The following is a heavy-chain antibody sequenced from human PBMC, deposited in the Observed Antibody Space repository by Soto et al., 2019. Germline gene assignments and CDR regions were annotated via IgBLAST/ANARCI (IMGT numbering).Heavy chain of an antibody. CDR2: ISYDGSNK. D-gene: IGHD3-9*01. Sequence: GGSLRLSCAASGFTFSSYGMHWVRQAPGKGLEWVAVISYDGSNKYYADSVKGRFTISSDNSKNTLYLQMNSLRAEDSAVYYCAKGPYVLRYFDWLNYYGMDVWGQGTTVTVSS. V-gene: IGHV3-30*18. J-gene: IGHJ6*02. CDR3: AKGPYVLRYFDWLNYYGMDV. CDR1: GFTFSSYG.